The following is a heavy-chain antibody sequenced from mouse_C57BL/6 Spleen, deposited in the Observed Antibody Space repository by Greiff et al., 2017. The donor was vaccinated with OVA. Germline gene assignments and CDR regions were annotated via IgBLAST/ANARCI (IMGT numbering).Heavy chain of an antibody. J-gene: IGHJ2*01. Sequence: EVQLQQSGPELVKPGASVKISCKASGYSFTGYYMNWVKQSPEKSLEWIGEINPSTGGTTYNQKFKAKATLTVDKSSSTAYMQLKSLTSEDSAVYYCARGPKLHGSSLDYWGKGTTLTVSS. CDR3: ARGPKLHGSSLDY. CDR2: INPSTGGT. D-gene: IGHD1-1*01. V-gene: IGHV1-42*01. CDR1: GYSFTGYY.